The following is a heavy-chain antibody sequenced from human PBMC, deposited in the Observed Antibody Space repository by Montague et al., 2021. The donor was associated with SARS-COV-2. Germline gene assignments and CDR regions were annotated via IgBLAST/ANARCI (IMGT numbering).Heavy chain of an antibody. J-gene: IGHJ5*02. D-gene: IGHD6-19*01. CDR2: IFYSGNT. CDR3: ARPPSYSNGWYDWFDP. CDR1: GGSISSNY. V-gene: IGHV4-59*12. Sequence: SETLSLTCTVSGGSISSNYWSWIRQPQGKGMEWIGYIFYSGNTNSNPSLTRRVTISIDTSKNQFSLKLRPVTAADTAVYYCARPPSYSNGWYDWFDPWGQGTLVTVSS.